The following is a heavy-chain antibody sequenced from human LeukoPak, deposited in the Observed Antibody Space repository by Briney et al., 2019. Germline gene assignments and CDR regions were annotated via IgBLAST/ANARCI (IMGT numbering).Heavy chain of an antibody. J-gene: IGHJ2*01. Sequence: TSETLSLTCTVSGGSLSDSFWSWIRQPPGKGLEWIGEVSDRGSSNYNPSLESRLTISVDTSKDQFSLNLYSVTAADTAVYYCARSEGVVGASFDLWGRGTLVTVSS. CDR1: GGSLSDSF. D-gene: IGHD2-2*01. V-gene: IGHV4-34*01. CDR2: VSDRGSS. CDR3: ARSEGVVGASFDL.